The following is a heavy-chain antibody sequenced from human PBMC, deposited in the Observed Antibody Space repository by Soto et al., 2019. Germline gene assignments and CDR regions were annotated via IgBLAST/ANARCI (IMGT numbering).Heavy chain of an antibody. Sequence: ASVKVSCKASGFTFTSSAMQWVRQARGQRLEWIGWIVVGSGNTNYAQKFQERVTITRDMSTSTAYMELSSLRSEDTAVYYCAADRSQYCSSTSCYVSYYYGMDVWGQGTTVTVSS. CDR3: AADRSQYCSSTSCYVSYYYGMDV. CDR2: IVVGSGNT. CDR1: GFTFTSSA. D-gene: IGHD2-2*01. V-gene: IGHV1-58*02. J-gene: IGHJ6*02.